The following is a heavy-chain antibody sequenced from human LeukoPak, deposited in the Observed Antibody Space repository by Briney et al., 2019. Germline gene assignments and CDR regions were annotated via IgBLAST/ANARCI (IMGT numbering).Heavy chain of an antibody. Sequence: SVKVSCKASGGTFSSYAISWVRQAPGHGLQWMGGIIPIFGTANYAQKFQGRVTITTDESTSTAYMELSSLRSEDTAVYYCARRGVYSSSFAFDIWGQGTMVTVSS. CDR1: GGTFSSYA. J-gene: IGHJ3*02. CDR3: ARRGVYSSSFAFDI. D-gene: IGHD6-6*01. CDR2: IIPIFGTA. V-gene: IGHV1-69*05.